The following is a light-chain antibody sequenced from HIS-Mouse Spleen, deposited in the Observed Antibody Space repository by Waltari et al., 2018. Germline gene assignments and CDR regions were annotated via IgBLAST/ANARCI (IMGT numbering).Light chain of an antibody. J-gene: IGKJ3*01. CDR1: QSVSSY. CDR3: QQRSNWPSST. V-gene: IGKV3-11*01. Sequence: EIVLTQSPATLSLSPGERATLSCRASQSVSSYLAWYQQKPGQAPRLLIYDASNRATGIPARFSGSGSGTDFTLTISSLEPEDFAVYYCQQRSNWPSSTFGPGTKVDIK. CDR2: DAS.